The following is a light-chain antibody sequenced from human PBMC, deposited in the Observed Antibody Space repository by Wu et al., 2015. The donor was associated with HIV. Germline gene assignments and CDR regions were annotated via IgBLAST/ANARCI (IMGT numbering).Light chain of an antibody. CDR1: QSVSSSY. CDR2: GAS. V-gene: IGKV3-20*01. CDR3: QQYGGSPPWT. J-gene: IGKJ1*01. Sequence: EIVLTQSPGTLSLSLGERVTLSCRASQSVSSSYLAWYRHKPGQAPRLLIYGASIRATGIPDRFSGSGSGTDFTLTISRLEPEDFAVYYCQQYGGSPPWTFGQGTKVEIK.